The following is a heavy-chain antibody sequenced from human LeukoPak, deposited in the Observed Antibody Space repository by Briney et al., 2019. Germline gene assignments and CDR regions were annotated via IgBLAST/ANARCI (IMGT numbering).Heavy chain of an antibody. CDR2: IIPIFGTA. CDR1: GGTFNSYA. D-gene: IGHD2-2*01. J-gene: IGHJ5*02. Sequence: SVTVSCKDSGGTFNSYAISWGRQAPGQGHERKGGIIPIFGTANYAQKFQGRVTITADKSTSTAYMELSSLRSEDTAVYYCARVAMRYSRYNWFDPWGQGTLVTVSS. V-gene: IGHV1-69*06. CDR3: ARVAMRYSRYNWFDP.